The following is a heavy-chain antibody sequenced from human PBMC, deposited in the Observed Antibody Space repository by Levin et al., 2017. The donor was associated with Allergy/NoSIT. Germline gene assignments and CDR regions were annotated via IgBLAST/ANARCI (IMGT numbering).Heavy chain of an antibody. CDR1: GFTFSSYG. CDR3: AKDRRGYYYDFDY. CDR2: ISYDGSNK. Sequence: GGSLRLSCAASGFTFSSYGMHWVRQAPGKGLEWVAVISYDGSNKYYADSVKGRFTISRDNSKNTLYLQMNSLRAEDTAVYYCAKDRRGYYYDFDYWGQGTLVTVSS. D-gene: IGHD3-22*01. V-gene: IGHV3-30*18. J-gene: IGHJ4*02.